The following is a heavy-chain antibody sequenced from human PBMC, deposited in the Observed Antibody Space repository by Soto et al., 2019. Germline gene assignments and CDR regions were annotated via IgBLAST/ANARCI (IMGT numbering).Heavy chain of an antibody. CDR2: INPSGGST. V-gene: IGHV1-46*01. Sequence: QVQLVQSGAEVKKPGASVKVSCKASGYTFTSYYMHWVRQAPGQGLEWMVIINPSGGSTSYAQKFQGRVTMTRDTSTSTVYMELSSLRSEDTAVYYCARDLGGYSGYDFIDWFDPWGQGTLVTVSS. J-gene: IGHJ5*02. CDR3: ARDLGGYSGYDFIDWFDP. D-gene: IGHD5-12*01. CDR1: GYTFTSYY.